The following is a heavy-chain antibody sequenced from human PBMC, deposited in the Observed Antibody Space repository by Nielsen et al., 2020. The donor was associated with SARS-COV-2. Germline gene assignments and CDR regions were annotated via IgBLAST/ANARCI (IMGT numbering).Heavy chain of an antibody. D-gene: IGHD6-19*01. CDR1: GFTFSSYG. CDR3: AKDDLSRDWLFDY. J-gene: IGHJ4*02. CDR2: ISYDGSNK. Sequence: GGSLRLSCAASGFTFSSYGTHWVRQAPGKGLEWVAVISYDGSNKYYADSVKGRFTISRDNSKNTLYLQMNSLRAEDTAVYYCAKDDLSRDWLFDYWGQGTLVTVSS. V-gene: IGHV3-30*18.